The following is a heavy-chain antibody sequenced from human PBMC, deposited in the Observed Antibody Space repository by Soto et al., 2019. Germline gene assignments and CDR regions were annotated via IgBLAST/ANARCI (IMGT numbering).Heavy chain of an antibody. CDR3: ARHSVVVTASNFDY. CDR2: IYYSGST. CDR1: GVSISGSRYY. D-gene: IGHD2-21*02. Sequence: SATRSQTRSVSGVSISGSRYYWGWNRQPPGKGLEWIGSIYYSGSTYYNPSLKSRVTISVDTSKNQFSLKLSSVTAADTAVYYCARHSVVVTASNFDYWGQGTLVTVSS. J-gene: IGHJ4*02. V-gene: IGHV4-39*01.